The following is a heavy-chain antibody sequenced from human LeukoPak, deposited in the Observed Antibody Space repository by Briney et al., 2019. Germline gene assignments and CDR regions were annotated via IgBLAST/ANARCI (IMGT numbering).Heavy chain of an antibody. V-gene: IGHV4-61*02. CDR2: IYTSGST. D-gene: IGHD6-13*01. J-gene: IGHJ5*02. Sequence: SETLSLTCTVSGGSISSGSYYWSWIRQPAGKGLEWIGRIYTSGSTNYNPSLKSRVTISVDTSKNQFSLKLSSVTAADTAVYYCARDLSAGAAWVDPWGQGTLVTVSS. CDR3: ARDLSAGAAWVDP. CDR1: GGSISSGSYY.